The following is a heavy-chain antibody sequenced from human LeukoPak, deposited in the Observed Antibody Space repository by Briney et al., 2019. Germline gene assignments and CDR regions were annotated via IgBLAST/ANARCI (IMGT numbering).Heavy chain of an antibody. CDR2: ITGSGGST. CDR3: ARDERLLSFLK. Sequence: GGSLRLSCAASGFTFSSYGMHWVRQAPGKGLEWVSGITGSGGSTYYADSVKGRFTISRDNSKNTLYLQMNSLRAEDTAIYYCARDERLLSFLKWGQGTLVTVSS. V-gene: IGHV3-23*01. D-gene: IGHD3-3*01. CDR1: GFTFSSYG. J-gene: IGHJ4*02.